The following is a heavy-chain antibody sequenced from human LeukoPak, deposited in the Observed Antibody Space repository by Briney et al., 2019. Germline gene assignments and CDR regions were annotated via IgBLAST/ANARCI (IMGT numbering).Heavy chain of an antibody. CDR3: ARHLFSYGASYYYMDV. J-gene: IGHJ6*03. D-gene: IGHD4/OR15-4a*01. CDR2: IYPGDSYT. V-gene: IGHV5-51*01. CDR1: GYSFTNYW. Sequence: GESLKISCKGSGYSFTNYWIGWVRQMPGKGLEWMGIIYPGDSYTRYSPSFQGQVTISADKSISTAYLQCSSLKPWYTAMYYCARHLFSYGASYYYMDVWGKGTTVTVSS.